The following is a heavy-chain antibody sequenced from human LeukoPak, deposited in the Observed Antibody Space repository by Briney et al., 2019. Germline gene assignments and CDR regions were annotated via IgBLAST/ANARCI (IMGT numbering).Heavy chain of an antibody. J-gene: IGHJ4*02. V-gene: IGHV3-23*01. CDR1: GFTFSSYA. D-gene: IGHD6-13*01. Sequence: GSLRLSRAASGFTFSSYAMSWVRQAPGKGLEWVSAISGSGGSTYYADSVKGRFTISRDNSKNTLYLQMNSLRAEDTAVYYCARRYSSSWFQANYFDYWGQGTLVTVSS. CDR2: ISGSGGST. CDR3: ARRYSSSWFQANYFDY.